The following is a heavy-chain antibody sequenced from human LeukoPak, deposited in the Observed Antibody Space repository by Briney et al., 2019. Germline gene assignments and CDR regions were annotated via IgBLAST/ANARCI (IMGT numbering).Heavy chain of an antibody. CDR3: AGHGPTDLWSGYQFDS. CDR2: VYYTGRT. V-gene: IGHV4-39*01. J-gene: IGHJ4*02. D-gene: IGHD3-3*01. Sequence: SETLSLTCTVSGDSISDNNHYWGCIRPPQGQELEWNGNVYYTGRTYDNPSLKSRVTISRDTSKNQFSLKLSSLTTADTAVYYCAGHGPTDLWSGYQFDSWGQGTLITVSS. CDR1: GDSISDNNHY.